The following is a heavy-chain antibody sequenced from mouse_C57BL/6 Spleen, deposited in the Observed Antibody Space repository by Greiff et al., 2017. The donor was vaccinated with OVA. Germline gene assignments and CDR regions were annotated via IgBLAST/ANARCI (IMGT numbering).Heavy chain of an antibody. J-gene: IGHJ4*01. CDR3: ARTPDLLWYHYYAMDY. CDR2: IYPGSGNT. CDR1: GYSFTSYY. D-gene: IGHD2-1*01. V-gene: IGHV1-66*01. Sequence: QVQLKESGPELVKPGASVKISCKASGYSFTSYYIHWVKQRPGQGLEWIGWIYPGSGNTKYNEKFKGKATLTADTSSSTAYMQLSSLTSEDSAVYYCARTPDLLWYHYYAMDYWGQGTSVTVSS.